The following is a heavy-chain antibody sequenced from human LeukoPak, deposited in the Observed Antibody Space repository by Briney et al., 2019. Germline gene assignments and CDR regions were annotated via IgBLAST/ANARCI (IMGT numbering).Heavy chain of an antibody. CDR1: GFTFSGYS. V-gene: IGHV3-21*01. CDR2: ITSSSTYI. CDR3: ARDGWVDY. J-gene: IGHJ4*02. Sequence: PGGSLRFSCAASGFTFSGYSMNWVRQAPGKGLEWVSCITSSSTYISYADSVKGRFTISRDNAKNSLYLQMNSLRAEDTAVYYCARDGWVDYWGQGTLVTVSS. D-gene: IGHD1-26*01.